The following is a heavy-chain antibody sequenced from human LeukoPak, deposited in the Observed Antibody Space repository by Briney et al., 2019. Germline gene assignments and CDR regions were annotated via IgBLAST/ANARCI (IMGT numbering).Heavy chain of an antibody. CDR1: GFTFRNSW. D-gene: IGHD4-23*01. CDR2: MNSGGSEI. V-gene: IGHV3-7*01. J-gene: IGHJ3*02. CDR3: ARAVHPGGAFDI. Sequence: GGSLRLSCEASGFTFRNSWMTWVRQAPGKGLEWVASMNSGGSEIRYVDSVEGRFTISRDNAKNSLYLQMYSLRAEDTAVFYCARAVHPGGAFDIWGQETMVTVSS.